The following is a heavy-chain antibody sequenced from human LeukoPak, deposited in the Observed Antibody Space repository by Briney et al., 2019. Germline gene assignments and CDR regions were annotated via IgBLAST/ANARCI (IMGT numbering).Heavy chain of an antibody. CDR2: THRSGDT. J-gene: IGHJ4*02. Sequence: PSGTLSLTCAVYGVSISSDNWLTWVRQPPGKGLEWIGETHRSGDTKYNPSLNGRVTISMDNSKNQLSLNLISVTAADTAIYFCATRHHSRTYMVPLDSWGQGTLVTVSS. D-gene: IGHD3-10*01. CDR1: GVSISSDNW. V-gene: IGHV4-4*02. CDR3: ATRHHSRTYMVPLDS.